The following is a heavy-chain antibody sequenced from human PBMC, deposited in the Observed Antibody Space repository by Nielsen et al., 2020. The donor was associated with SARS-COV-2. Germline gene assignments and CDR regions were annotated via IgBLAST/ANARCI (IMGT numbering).Heavy chain of an antibody. CDR2: ISGSGGST. D-gene: IGHD6-19*01. J-gene: IGHJ6*02. V-gene: IGHV3-23*01. Sequence: WIRQPPGKGLEWVSAISGSGGSTYYADSVKGRFTISRDNAKNSLYLQMNSLRAEDTAVYYCARDSSGWYALTTYYYYGMDVWGQGTTVTVSS. CDR3: ARDSSGWYALTTYYYYGMDV.